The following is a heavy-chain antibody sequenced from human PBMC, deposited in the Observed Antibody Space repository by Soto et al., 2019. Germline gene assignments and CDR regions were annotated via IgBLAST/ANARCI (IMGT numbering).Heavy chain of an antibody. CDR2: ISYDGSNK. Sequence: QVQLVESGGGVVQPGRSLRLSCAASGFTFSSYAMRWVRQAPGKGLEWVAVISYDGSNKYYADSVKGRFTISRDNSKNTLYRQMNSLSAEDTAVYYCARGIVPYGMDVWGQGTTVTVSS. CDR3: ARGIVPYGMDV. CDR1: GFTFSSYA. J-gene: IGHJ6*02. D-gene: IGHD2-8*01. V-gene: IGHV3-30-3*01.